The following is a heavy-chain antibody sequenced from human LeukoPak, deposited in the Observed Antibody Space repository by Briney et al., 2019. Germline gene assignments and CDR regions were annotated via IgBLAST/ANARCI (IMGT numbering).Heavy chain of an antibody. CDR1: GYTFTSYD. CDR3: AITPSSSGPWY. V-gene: IGHV1-24*01. CDR2: FDPEDGET. Sequence: GASVKVSCKASGYTFTSYDINWVRQATGQGLEWMGGFDPEDGETIYAQKFQGRVTMTEDTSTDTAYMELSSLRSEDTAVYYCAITPSSSGPWYWGQGTLVTVSS. D-gene: IGHD6-6*01. J-gene: IGHJ4*02.